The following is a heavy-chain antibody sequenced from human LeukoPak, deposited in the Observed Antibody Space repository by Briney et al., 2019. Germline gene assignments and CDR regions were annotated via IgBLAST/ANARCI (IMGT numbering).Heavy chain of an antibody. D-gene: IGHD6-13*01. CDR1: GFTFSSYE. J-gene: IGHJ6*03. Sequence: GGSLRLSCAASGFTFSSYEMNWVRQAPGKGLEWVSYISSSGSTIYYADSVKGRFTISRDNAKNSLYLQMNSLRAEDTAVYYCARDAAVQQLGYYYYYMDVWGRGTTVTVSS. CDR2: ISSSGSTI. V-gene: IGHV3-48*03. CDR3: ARDAAVQQLGYYYYYMDV.